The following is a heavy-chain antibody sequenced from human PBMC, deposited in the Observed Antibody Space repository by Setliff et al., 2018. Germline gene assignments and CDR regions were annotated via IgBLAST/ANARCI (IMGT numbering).Heavy chain of an antibody. CDR2: ISAYNGNT. J-gene: IGHJ4*02. CDR3: ARDVITFGGVIVYFDY. Sequence: ASVKVSCKASGYTFTSYGISWVRQAPGQGLEWMGWISAYNGNTKYAQKLQGRVTMTTDTSTSTAYMELRSLRSDDTAVYYCARDVITFGGVIVYFDYWGQGTLVTVSS. D-gene: IGHD3-16*02. CDR1: GYTFTSYG. V-gene: IGHV1-18*01.